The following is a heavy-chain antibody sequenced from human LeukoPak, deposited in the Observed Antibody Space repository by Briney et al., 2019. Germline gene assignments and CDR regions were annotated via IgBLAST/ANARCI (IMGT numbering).Heavy chain of an antibody. D-gene: IGHD3-3*01. CDR2: IYYSGST. V-gene: IGHV4-59*08. Sequence: PSETLSLTCTVSGGSISSYYWSWIRQPPGKGLEWIGYIYYSGSTNYNPSLKSRVTISVGTSKNQFSLKLSSVTAADTAVYYCARGRLLFGVVTPYGMDVWGQGTTVTVSS. CDR1: GGSISSYY. J-gene: IGHJ6*02. CDR3: ARGRLLFGVVTPYGMDV.